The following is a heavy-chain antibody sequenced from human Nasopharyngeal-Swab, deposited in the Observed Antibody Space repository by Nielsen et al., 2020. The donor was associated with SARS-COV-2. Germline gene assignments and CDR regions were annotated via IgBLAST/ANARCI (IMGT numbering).Heavy chain of an antibody. J-gene: IGHJ6*03. D-gene: IGHD3-3*01. V-gene: IGHV3-48*02. CDR3: ASQLTYYDFWSGLLYYYYMDV. Sequence: GSLKISCPASGFTFSSYSMNWVRQTPGKGLEWVSYISSSSTIYYADSVKGRFTISRDNAKNSLYLQMNSLRDEDTAVYYCASQLTYYDFWSGLLYYYYMDVWGKGTTVTVSS. CDR2: ISSSSTI. CDR1: GFTFSSYS.